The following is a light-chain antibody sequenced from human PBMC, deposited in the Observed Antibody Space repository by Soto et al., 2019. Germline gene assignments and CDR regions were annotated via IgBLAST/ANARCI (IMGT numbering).Light chain of an antibody. CDR1: QSVNSNF. Sequence: EIVLTQSPGTLSLSPGERATLSCRASQSVNSNFLAWYQQKPGQAPRLLIYGASSRATGIPDRFSGSGSGTDFTLTISRLEPEDFAAYYCQQYGNSDTFGQGTKVDIK. V-gene: IGKV3-20*01. CDR2: GAS. J-gene: IGKJ2*01. CDR3: QQYGNSDT.